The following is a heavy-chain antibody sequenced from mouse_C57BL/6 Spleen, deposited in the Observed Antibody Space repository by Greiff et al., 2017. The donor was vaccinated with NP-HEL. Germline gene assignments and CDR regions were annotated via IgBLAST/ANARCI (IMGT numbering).Heavy chain of an antibody. V-gene: IGHV1-82*01. D-gene: IGHD3-1*01. CDR1: GYAFSSSW. J-gene: IGHJ4*01. CDR2: IYPGDGDT. CDR3: ARGGYNTRAMDY. Sequence: VHLVESGPELVKPGASVKISCKASGYAFSSSWMNWVKQRPGKGLEWIGRIYPGDGDTNYNGKFKGKATLTADKSSSTAYMQLSSLTSEDSAVYFCARGGYNTRAMDYWGQGTSVTVSS.